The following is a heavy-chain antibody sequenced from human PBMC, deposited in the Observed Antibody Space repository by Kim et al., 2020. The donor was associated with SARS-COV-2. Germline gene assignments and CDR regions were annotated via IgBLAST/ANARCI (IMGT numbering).Heavy chain of an antibody. V-gene: IGHV4-4*07. CDR3: ARADIYYDILTGYSSNAF. J-gene: IGHJ3*01. CDR1: GVSISSYY. D-gene: IGHD3-9*01. CDR2: MSTSGST. Sequence: SETLSLTCTVSGVSISSYYWSWIRQPAGKGLEWIGRMSTSGSTNYNPSLKRRVTISVDTSKNQFSLKLSSVTAADTAVYYCARADIYYDILTGYSSNAF.